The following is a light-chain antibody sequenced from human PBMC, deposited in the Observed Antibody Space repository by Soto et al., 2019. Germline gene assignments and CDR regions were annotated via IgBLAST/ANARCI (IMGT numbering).Light chain of an antibody. V-gene: IGKV3-11*01. CDR3: QQRSFGLT. CDR1: QSVSNY. CDR2: DAS. J-gene: IGKJ4*01. Sequence: EIVLTQSPATLSLSPGERATLSCRASQSVSNYLTWYQQKPGQAPRLLIYDASNRATGIPARFSGSGSGTDFTLTIRSLEPEDFAVYYCQQRSFGLTFGGGTKVEIK.